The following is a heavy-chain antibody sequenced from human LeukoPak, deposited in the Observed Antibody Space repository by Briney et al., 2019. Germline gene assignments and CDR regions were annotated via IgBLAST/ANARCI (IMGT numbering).Heavy chain of an antibody. CDR1: GFPFIEYS. V-gene: IGHV3-48*01. CDR2: IGIDSGNT. J-gene: IGHJ4*02. CDR3: ARDHNYAFDN. D-gene: IGHD1-1*01. Sequence: GGSLRLSCTASGFPFIEYSMNWARQAPGKGLEWISYIGIDSGNTKYADSVRGRFTISADKAKTSLYLQMNSLRVEDTAVYYCARDHNYAFDNWGQGTLVSVAS.